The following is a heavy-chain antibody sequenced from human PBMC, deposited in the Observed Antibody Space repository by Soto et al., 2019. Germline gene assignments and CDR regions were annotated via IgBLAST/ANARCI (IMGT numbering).Heavy chain of an antibody. CDR3: ASVTTVTTSYYGMDV. D-gene: IGHD4-4*01. Sequence: QVQLQESGPGLVKPSQTLSLTCTVSGGSISSGDYYRSWIRQPPGKGLEWIGYIYYSGSTYYNPSRKSRVTISVDTSKNQFSLKLSSVTAADTAVYYCASVTTVTTSYYGMDVWGQGTTVTVSS. J-gene: IGHJ6*02. CDR1: GGSISSGDYY. V-gene: IGHV4-30-4*01. CDR2: IYYSGST.